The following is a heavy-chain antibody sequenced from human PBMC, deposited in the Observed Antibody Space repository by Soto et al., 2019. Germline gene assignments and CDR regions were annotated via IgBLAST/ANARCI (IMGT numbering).Heavy chain of an antibody. J-gene: IGHJ4*02. Sequence: PGGSLRLSCAASGFTFIDYYISCIRHSPCKGLEWVSDISSSGSTIYYADSVKGRFTISRDNAKNSLFLQMNGLRAEDTAVYYCARDSSLYCSGGRCYVDYWGQGTLVTVSS. CDR1: GFTFIDYY. CDR2: ISSSGSTI. CDR3: ARDSSLYCSGGRCYVDY. D-gene: IGHD2-15*01. V-gene: IGHV3-11*01.